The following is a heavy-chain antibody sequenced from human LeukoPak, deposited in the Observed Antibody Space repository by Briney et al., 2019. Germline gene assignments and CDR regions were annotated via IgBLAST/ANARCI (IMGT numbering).Heavy chain of an antibody. V-gene: IGHV3-23*01. Sequence: GGSLRLSCVASGFSFSSYAMSWVRQAPGKGLEWVSGLTDTSGDTYYADSVKGRFTISRDNSKNTLYLQMNSLRTEDTAVYYCARASYDILTGLDYWGQGTLVTVSS. CDR2: LTDTSGDT. D-gene: IGHD3-9*01. CDR1: GFSFSSYA. CDR3: ARASYDILTGLDY. J-gene: IGHJ4*02.